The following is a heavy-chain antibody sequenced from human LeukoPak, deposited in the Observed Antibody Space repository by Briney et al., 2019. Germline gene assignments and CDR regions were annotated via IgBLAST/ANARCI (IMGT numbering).Heavy chain of an antibody. J-gene: IGHJ3*02. CDR3: ARHGEETTGGTGALDI. D-gene: IGHD1-1*01. V-gene: IGHV4-59*08. CDR2: IYYSGST. Sequence: SETLSLTCTVSGGSVSNYYWSWVRQPPGKGLEWIANIYYSGSTNYNPSLKSRVIISVDTSKNQFSLKLSSVTAADAAVYYCARHGEETTGGTGALDIWGQGTVVSVS. CDR1: GGSVSNYY.